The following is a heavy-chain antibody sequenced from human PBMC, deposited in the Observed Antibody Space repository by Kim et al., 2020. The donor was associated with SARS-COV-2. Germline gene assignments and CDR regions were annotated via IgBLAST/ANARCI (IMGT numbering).Heavy chain of an antibody. CDR3: ARERFFSSGSYGGRDAFDI. Sequence: GGSLRLSCAASGFTFSSYSMNWVRQAPGKGLEWVSSISSSSSYIYYADSVKGRFTISRDNAKNSLYLQMNSLRAEDTAVYYCARERFFSSGSYGGRDAFDIWGQGTMVTVSS. CDR1: GFTFSSYS. J-gene: IGHJ3*02. CDR2: ISSSSSYI. D-gene: IGHD1-26*01. V-gene: IGHV3-21*01.